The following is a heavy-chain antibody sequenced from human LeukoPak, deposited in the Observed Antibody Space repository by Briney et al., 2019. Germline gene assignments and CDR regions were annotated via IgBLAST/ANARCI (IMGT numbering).Heavy chain of an antibody. V-gene: IGHV4-39*01. CDR3: ARQGYISSWYYFDY. D-gene: IGHD6-13*01. J-gene: IGHJ4*02. Sequence: PSETLSLTCTVSGGSISSSSYYWGWIRQPPGKGLEWIGSIYYSGSTYYNPSLKSRVTISVDTSKHQFSLRLSSVTAADTAVYYCARQGYISSWYYFDYWAQGTLVPVSS. CDR2: IYYSGST. CDR1: GGSISSSSYY.